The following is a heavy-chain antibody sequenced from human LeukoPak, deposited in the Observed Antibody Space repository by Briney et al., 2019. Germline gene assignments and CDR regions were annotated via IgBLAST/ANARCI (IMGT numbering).Heavy chain of an antibody. CDR3: ASSIKWTYSGSDRLGLDYYYYYYMDV. J-gene: IGHJ6*03. CDR1: GGTFSSYA. D-gene: IGHD1-26*01. CDR2: IIPIFGTA. V-gene: IGHV1-69*05. Sequence: GASVKVSCKASGGTFSSYAISWVRQAPGQGLEWMGGIIPIFGTANYAQKFQGRVTITTDESTSTAYMELSSLRSEDTAVYYCASSIKWTYSGSDRLGLDYYYYYYMDVWGKGTTVTVSS.